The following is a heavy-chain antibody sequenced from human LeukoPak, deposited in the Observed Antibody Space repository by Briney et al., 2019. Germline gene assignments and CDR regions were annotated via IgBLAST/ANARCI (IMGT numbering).Heavy chain of an antibody. D-gene: IGHD3-10*01. CDR2: IYTSGST. CDR3: AIGMVRGDTPLFQH. V-gene: IGHV4-61*02. Sequence: SETLSLTCTVSGGSISSGSYYWSWIRQPAGKGLEWIGRIYTSGSTNYNPSLKSRVTISVDTSKNQFSLKLSSVTAADTAVYYCAIGMVRGDTPLFQHWGQGTLVTVSS. J-gene: IGHJ1*01. CDR1: GGSISSGSYY.